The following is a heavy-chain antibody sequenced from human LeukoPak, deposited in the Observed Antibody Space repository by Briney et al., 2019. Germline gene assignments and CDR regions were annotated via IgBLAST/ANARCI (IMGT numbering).Heavy chain of an antibody. V-gene: IGHV3-48*01. CDR2: ISSSSSTI. Sequence: GGSLRLSCAAPGFTFSSYSMNWVRQAPGKGLEWVSYISSSSSTIYYADSVKGRFTISRDNAKNSLYLQMNSLRAEDTAVYYCASTAISELFDYWGQGTLVTVSS. CDR3: ASTAISELFDY. D-gene: IGHD1-14*01. J-gene: IGHJ4*02. CDR1: GFTFSSYS.